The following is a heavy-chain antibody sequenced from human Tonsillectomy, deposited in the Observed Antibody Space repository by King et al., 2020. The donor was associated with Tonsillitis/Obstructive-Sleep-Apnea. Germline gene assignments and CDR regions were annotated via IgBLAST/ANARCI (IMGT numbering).Heavy chain of an antibody. Sequence: LQLVQSGDEVKKPGASVKVSCKASGYTFTNYGISWVRQAPGQGLEWMAWISAHNGHTNYAQKLQGRVTMTTDTSTSTAYMELRSLRSDDTAVYYCARDSMSHYYDSSGYYTFNYWGQGTLVTVSA. J-gene: IGHJ4*02. CDR2: ISAHNGHT. CDR1: GYTFTNYG. V-gene: IGHV1-18*01. CDR3: ARDSMSHYYDSSGYYTFNY. D-gene: IGHD3-22*01.